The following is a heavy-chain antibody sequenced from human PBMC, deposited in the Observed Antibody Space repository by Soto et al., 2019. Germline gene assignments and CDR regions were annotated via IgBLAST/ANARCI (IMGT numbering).Heavy chain of an antibody. J-gene: IGHJ6*02. CDR2: ISSSGSTI. Sequence: GGSLRLSCAASGFTFSDYYMSWIRQAPGKGLEWVSYISSSGSTIYYADSVKGRFTISRDNAKNSLYPQMNSLRAEDTAVYYCARGYYYDSSGYYYCYYGMDVWGQGTTVTVSS. CDR1: GFTFSDYY. CDR3: ARGYYYDSSGYYYCYYGMDV. V-gene: IGHV3-11*01. D-gene: IGHD3-22*01.